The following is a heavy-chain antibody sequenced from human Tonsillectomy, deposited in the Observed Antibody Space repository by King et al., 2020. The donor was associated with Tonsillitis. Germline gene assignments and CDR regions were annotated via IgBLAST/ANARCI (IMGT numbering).Heavy chain of an antibody. CDR2: LYYNDDR. Sequence: TLKESGPTLVKPTQTLTLTCTFSGFSLIISGVGVGWLRQPPGKGLEWLALLYYNDDRRYSPSFKIRLTITKDTSKNQVVLTMTNLNPVDTATYYCAHVRTTFGVVIISSYLDVWGKGTTVTVSS. V-gene: IGHV2-5*01. CDR1: GFSLIISGVG. CDR3: AHVRTTFGVVIISSYLDV. J-gene: IGHJ6*03. D-gene: IGHD3-3*01.